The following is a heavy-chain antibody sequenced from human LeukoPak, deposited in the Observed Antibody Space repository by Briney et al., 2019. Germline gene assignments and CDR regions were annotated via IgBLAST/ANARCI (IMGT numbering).Heavy chain of an antibody. CDR3: ARDNGDYPCYFDF. Sequence: PSQTLSLTCAVSGGSISSGIYSWNWIRQPPGKGLEWIGYIYHSGSTYYNPSLKSRVTILVDRSKNQFSLKLSSVTAADTAVYYCARDNGDYPCYFDFWGQGTLVTVSS. V-gene: IGHV4-30-2*01. D-gene: IGHD4-17*01. CDR1: GGSISSGIYS. CDR2: IYHSGST. J-gene: IGHJ4*02.